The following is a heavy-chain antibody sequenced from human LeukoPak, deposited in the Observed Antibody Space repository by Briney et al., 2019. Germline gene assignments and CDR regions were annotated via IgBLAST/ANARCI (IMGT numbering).Heavy chain of an antibody. CDR2: IIPIFGTA. V-gene: IGHV1-69*13. CDR3: ARVDSSGSGAIFDY. CDR1: GGTFSSYA. J-gene: IGHJ4*02. Sequence: SVKVSCKASGGTFSSYAISWMRQAPGQGLEWMGGIIPIFGTANYAQKFQGRVTITADESTSTAYMELSSLRSEDTAVYYCARVDSSGSGAIFDYWGQGTLVTVSS. D-gene: IGHD6-19*01.